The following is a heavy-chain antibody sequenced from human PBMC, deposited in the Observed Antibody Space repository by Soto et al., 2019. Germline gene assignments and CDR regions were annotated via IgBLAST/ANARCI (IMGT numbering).Heavy chain of an antibody. J-gene: IGHJ4*02. CDR1: GFTFSSYS. CDR3: ARDLSWAFDY. V-gene: IGHV3-48*02. Sequence: GGSLRLSCAASGFTFSSYSMNWVRQAPGKGLEWVSYIGGSSTSMTYADSVKGRFTISRDNGKNSLYLQMNSLRDEDTAVYYCARDLSWAFDYWGQGALVTVSS. CDR2: IGGSSTSM.